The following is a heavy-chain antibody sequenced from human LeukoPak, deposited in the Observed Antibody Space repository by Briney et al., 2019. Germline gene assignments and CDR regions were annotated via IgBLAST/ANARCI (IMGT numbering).Heavy chain of an antibody. CDR2: IRYDGSKK. D-gene: IGHD6-13*01. V-gene: IGHV3-30*02. J-gene: IGHJ4*02. CDR1: GFTFSSSA. Sequence: GGSLRLSCAASGFTFSSSAMSWVRQAPGKGLQWVSFIRYDGSKKYSADSVKGRFTISRDNSKNRLYLQMNSLRPEDTAVYYCAKDRVGSSWYYFDYWGQGTLVTVSS. CDR3: AKDRVGSSWYYFDY.